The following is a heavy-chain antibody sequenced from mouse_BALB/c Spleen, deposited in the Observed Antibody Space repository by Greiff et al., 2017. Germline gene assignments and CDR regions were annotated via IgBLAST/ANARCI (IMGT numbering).Heavy chain of an antibody. CDR1: GYTFTSYY. J-gene: IGHJ3*01. Sequence: QVQLKQSGAELVKPGASVKLSCKASGYTFTSYYMYWVKQRPGQGLEWIGEINPSNGGTNFNEKFKSKATLTVDKSSSTAYMQLSSLTSEDSAVYYCARKNYYGSSYGCAYWGQGTLVTVSA. V-gene: IGHV1S81*02. CDR3: ARKNYYGSSYGCAY. D-gene: IGHD1-1*01. CDR2: INPSNGGT.